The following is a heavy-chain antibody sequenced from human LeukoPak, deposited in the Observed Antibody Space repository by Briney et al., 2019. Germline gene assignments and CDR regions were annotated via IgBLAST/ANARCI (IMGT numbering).Heavy chain of an antibody. V-gene: IGHV3-48*03. D-gene: IGHD4-17*01. CDR3: ARGITVTTYGCDY. CDR1: GFTFSSYE. Sequence: PGVSLRLSCAASGFTFSSYEMNWVRQAPGKGLEWVSYISSSGSTIYYAVSVKGLFTISRDNAKNALYLQMNSLRAEDTSVYYCARGITVTTYGCDYWGQGTLVTVSS. J-gene: IGHJ4*02. CDR2: ISSSGSTI.